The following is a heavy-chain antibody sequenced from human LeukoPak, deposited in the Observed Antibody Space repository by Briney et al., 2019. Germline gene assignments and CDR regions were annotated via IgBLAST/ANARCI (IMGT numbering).Heavy chain of an antibody. D-gene: IGHD3-10*01. Sequence: PGGSLRLSCAASGFTFSSYAMSWVRQAPGKGLEWVSAISGSGGSTYYADSVKGRFTISRDNSKSTLYLQMNSLRAEDTAVYYCAKDSRITMVRGASFDYWGQGTLVTVSS. CDR1: GFTFSSYA. CDR3: AKDSRITMVRGASFDY. V-gene: IGHV3-23*01. J-gene: IGHJ4*02. CDR2: ISGSGGST.